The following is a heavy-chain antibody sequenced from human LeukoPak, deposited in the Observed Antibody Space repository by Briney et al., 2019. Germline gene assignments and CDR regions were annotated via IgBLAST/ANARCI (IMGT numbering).Heavy chain of an antibody. CDR2: IGGSGRTI. D-gene: IGHD3-10*01. J-gene: IGHJ6*02. V-gene: IGHV3-11*01. CDR3: AKGDYYGSFSPYYYGMDV. Sequence: GGSLRLSCAASGFTFSDFYMSWIRQAPGKGLEWVSYIGGSGRTIYYADSVKGRFTISRDNSKNTLYLQMNSLRAEDTAVYYCAKGDYYGSFSPYYYGMDVWGQGTTVTVSS. CDR1: GFTFSDFY.